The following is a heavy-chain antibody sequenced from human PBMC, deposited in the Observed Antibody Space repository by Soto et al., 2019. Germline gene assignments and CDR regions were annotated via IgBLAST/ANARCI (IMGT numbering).Heavy chain of an antibody. CDR3: AIHVMVTAMVMWYFDR. CDR1: GFTFSGYG. Sequence: QVQLVESGGGVVQPGRSLRLSCAASGFTFSGYGMHWVRQAPGKGLEWVAVIWYDGINKYYAASVKGRFTISRDNSKNPLDLQMTSLRAEETAVYYWAIHVMVTAMVMWYFDRWGRGTLVPGSS. J-gene: IGHJ2*01. D-gene: IGHD2-21*02. V-gene: IGHV3-33*01. CDR2: IWYDGINK.